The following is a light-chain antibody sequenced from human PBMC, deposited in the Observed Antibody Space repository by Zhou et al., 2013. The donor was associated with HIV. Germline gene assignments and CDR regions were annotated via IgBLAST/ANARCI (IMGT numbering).Light chain of an antibody. CDR2: GAS. J-gene: IGKJ4*01. CDR1: QSISTFY. CDR3: QQYDTSPVT. Sequence: EIVLTQSPGTLSLSPGERATFSCRASQSISTFYVAWYQQKPGQAPRLLIFGASTRATGIPDRFSGSGSGTDFTLTISRLEPEDFAVYYCQQYDTSPVTFGGGPRWRSN. V-gene: IGKV3-20*01.